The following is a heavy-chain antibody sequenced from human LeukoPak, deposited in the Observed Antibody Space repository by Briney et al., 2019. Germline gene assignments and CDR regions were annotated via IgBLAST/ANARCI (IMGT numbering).Heavy chain of an antibody. CDR2: ISSSGSTI. J-gene: IGHJ6*02. D-gene: IGHD2-2*01. CDR3: ARDLVGYCSSTSCYGYYYYYGMDV. CDR1: GLTFSDYY. V-gene: IGHV3-11*01. Sequence: GGSLRLSCAASGLTFSDYYMSWIRQAPGKGLEWVSYISSSGSTIYYADSVKGRFTISRDNAKNSLYLQMNSLRAEDTAVYYCARDLVGYCSSTSCYGYYYYYGMDVWGQGTTVTVSS.